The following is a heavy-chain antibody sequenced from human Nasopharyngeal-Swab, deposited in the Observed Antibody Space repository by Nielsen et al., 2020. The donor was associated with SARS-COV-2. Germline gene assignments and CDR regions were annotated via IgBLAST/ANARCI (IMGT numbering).Heavy chain of an antibody. CDR3: ARDRHGDDSRNYYYGMDV. Sequence: GGSLRLSCAASGFTFSDYYMSWIRQAPGKGLEWVSYISSSGSTIYYVDSVKGRFTISRDNAKKSLYLQMNSLRAEDTAVYYCARDRHGDDSRNYYYGMDVWGQGTTVSVSS. CDR2: ISSSGSTI. J-gene: IGHJ6*02. V-gene: IGHV3-11*01. CDR1: GFTFSDYY. D-gene: IGHD4-23*01.